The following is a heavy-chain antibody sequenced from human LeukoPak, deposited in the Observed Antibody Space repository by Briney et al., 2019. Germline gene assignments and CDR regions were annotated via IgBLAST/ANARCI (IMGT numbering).Heavy chain of an antibody. CDR1: GFTFSTYT. D-gene: IGHD3-16*01. J-gene: IGHJ6*02. CDR3: ARGGGLDV. CDR2: INHNGNVN. Sequence: PGGSLRLSCAASGFTFSTYTMYWVRHPPGKGLEWVASINHNGNVNYYVDSVKGRFTISRDNAKNSLYLQMSNLRAEDTAVYFCARGGGLDVWGQGATVTVSS. V-gene: IGHV3-7*03.